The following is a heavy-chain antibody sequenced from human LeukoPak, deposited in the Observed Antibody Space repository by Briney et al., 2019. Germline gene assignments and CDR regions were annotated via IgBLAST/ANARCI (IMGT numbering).Heavy chain of an antibody. Sequence: PGGSLRLSCTTSGFTFGDYAMHWVRQAPGKGLEWVAFIRYDGSNKYYADSVKGRFTISRDNSKNTLYLQMNSLRAEDTAVYYCAKDPPRYYDSSGHPRDWGQGTLVTVSS. CDR1: GFTFGDYA. D-gene: IGHD3-22*01. V-gene: IGHV3-30*02. CDR2: IRYDGSNK. J-gene: IGHJ4*02. CDR3: AKDPPRYYDSSGHPRD.